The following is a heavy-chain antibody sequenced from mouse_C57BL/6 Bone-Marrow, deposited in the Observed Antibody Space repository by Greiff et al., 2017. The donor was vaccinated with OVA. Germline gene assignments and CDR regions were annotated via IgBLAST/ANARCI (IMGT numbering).Heavy chain of an antibody. V-gene: IGHV1-64*01. Sequence: VKLQQPGAELVKPGASVKLSCKASGYTFTSYRMHWVKQRPGQGLEWIGMIHPNSGSTNYNEKFKSKATLTVDKSSSTAYMQLSSLTSEDSAVYYCASFYYGNLYAMDYWGQGTSVTVSS. D-gene: IGHD2-1*01. J-gene: IGHJ4*01. CDR2: IHPNSGST. CDR3: ASFYYGNLYAMDY. CDR1: GYTFTSYR.